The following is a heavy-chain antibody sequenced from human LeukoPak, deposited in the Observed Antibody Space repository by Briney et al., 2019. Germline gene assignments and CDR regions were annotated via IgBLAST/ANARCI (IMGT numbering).Heavy chain of an antibody. Sequence: GGSLGLSCAASGFTFSSYAMSWVRQAPGKGLEWVSAISGSGAGTYYADSVEGRFIISRDSSKNTLYLQMNSLRVEDTAVYYCAKGLGDFGRTGAFDIWGQGTMVTLSS. CDR3: AKGLGDFGRTGAFDI. CDR2: ISGSGAGT. CDR1: GFTFSSYA. D-gene: IGHD2-21*02. J-gene: IGHJ3*02. V-gene: IGHV3-23*01.